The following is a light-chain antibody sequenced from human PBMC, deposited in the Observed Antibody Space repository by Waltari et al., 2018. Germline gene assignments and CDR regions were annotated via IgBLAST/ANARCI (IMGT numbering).Light chain of an antibody. V-gene: IGLV2-23*02. CDR3: CSYAGNSTWV. CDR1: SSDVGNYNL. CDR2: DVS. Sequence: SVSGSPGQSITISCTGTSSDVGNYNLVSWYQQHPGKAPKLMIYDVSKRPSGVSYRFSGSKSGNTASLTISGLQAEDEADYYCCSYAGNSTWVFGGGTKLTVL. J-gene: IGLJ3*02.